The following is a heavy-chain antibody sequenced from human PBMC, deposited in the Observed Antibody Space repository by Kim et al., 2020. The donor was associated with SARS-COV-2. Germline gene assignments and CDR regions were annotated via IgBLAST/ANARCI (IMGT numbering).Heavy chain of an antibody. Sequence: SETLSLTCTVSGGSISSGGYYWSWIRQHPGKGLEWIGYIYYSGSTYYNPSLKSRVTISVDTSKNQFSLKLSSVTAADTAVYYCARGAREGRYSSSWVFDYWGQGTLVTVSS. CDR3: ARGAREGRYSSSWVFDY. D-gene: IGHD6-13*01. J-gene: IGHJ4*02. V-gene: IGHV4-31*03. CDR1: GGSISSGGYY. CDR2: IYYSGST.